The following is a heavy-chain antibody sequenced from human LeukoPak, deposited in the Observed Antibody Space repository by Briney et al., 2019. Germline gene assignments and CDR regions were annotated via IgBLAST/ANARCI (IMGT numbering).Heavy chain of an antibody. CDR3: ARHRGNYFDY. J-gene: IGHJ4*02. D-gene: IGHD3-10*01. Sequence: SETLSLTCAVSGYSISSGHYWGWLRQPPGKGLEWIGSMYHSGSTYYNPSLKSRVTISVDTSKNQFSLRLSSVTAADTAVYYCARHRGNYFDYWGQGTLVTVSS. CDR2: MYHSGST. CDR1: GYSISSGHY. V-gene: IGHV4-38-2*01.